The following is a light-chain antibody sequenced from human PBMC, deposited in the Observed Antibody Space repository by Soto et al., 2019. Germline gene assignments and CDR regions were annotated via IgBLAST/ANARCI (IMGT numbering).Light chain of an antibody. V-gene: IGKV1-27*01. J-gene: IGKJ3*01. CDR3: QKYNFAPFS. CDR2: AAS. CDR1: QAIRNY. Sequence: DIQMTQSPSSLSAFLGDRVTITCRASQAIRNYVSWYQQKPGKIPKLLIYAASTLQSGVPSRFSGGGSGTDFTLTISSLQPEDVATYYCQKYNFAPFSFGPGTKVDIK.